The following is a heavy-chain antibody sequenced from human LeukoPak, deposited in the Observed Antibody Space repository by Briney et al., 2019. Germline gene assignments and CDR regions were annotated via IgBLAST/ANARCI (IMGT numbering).Heavy chain of an antibody. CDR2: ISGSGGST. J-gene: IGHJ3*02. CDR1: GFTFSSYA. D-gene: IGHD2-15*01. V-gene: IGHV3-23*01. Sequence: GGSLRLSCAASGFTFSSYAMSWVRQAPGKGLEWVSAISGSGGSTYYADSVKGRFTISRDNSKNTLYLQMNSLRAEDTAVYYCAKALGYCSGGSCYFYDAFDIWGQGTMVTVS. CDR3: AKALGYCSGGSCYFYDAFDI.